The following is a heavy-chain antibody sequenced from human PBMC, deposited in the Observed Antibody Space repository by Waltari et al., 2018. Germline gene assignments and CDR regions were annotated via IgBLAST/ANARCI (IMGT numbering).Heavy chain of an antibody. CDR2: INAGNGNT. D-gene: IGHD2-2*01. J-gene: IGHJ4*02. CDR3: ARNQEGLFDY. V-gene: IGHV1-3*01. Sequence: QVQLVQSGAEVKKPGASVTVSCKASGYTFTSYAIHWVRQAPGQRLEWMGWINAGNGNTKYSQKFQGRVTITRDTSASTAYMELSSLRSEDTAVYYCARNQEGLFDYWGQGTLVTVSS. CDR1: GYTFTSYA.